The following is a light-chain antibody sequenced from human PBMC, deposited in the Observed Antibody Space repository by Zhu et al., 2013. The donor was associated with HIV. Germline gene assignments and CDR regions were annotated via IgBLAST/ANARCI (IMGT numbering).Light chain of an antibody. CDR1: QDIGNY. J-gene: IGKJ3*01. CDR2: AAS. V-gene: IGKV1-8*01. CDR3: QQYDNSPFT. Sequence: AIRMTQSPSSLSASTGDRVTISCRASQDIGNYLVWFQQKPGQAPRRLIYAASSLHSGVSSRFSGSGSGTDFTLTISRLEPEDFAVYYCQQYDNSPFTFGPGTKVDIK.